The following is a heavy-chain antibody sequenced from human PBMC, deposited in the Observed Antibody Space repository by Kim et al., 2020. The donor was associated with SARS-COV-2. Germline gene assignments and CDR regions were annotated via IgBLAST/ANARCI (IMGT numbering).Heavy chain of an antibody. CDR2: SNK. CDR3: ARAPGSQFDY. J-gene: IGHJ4*02. V-gene: IGHV3-30*01. Sequence: SNKYYAASVKGRFNISRDNSKNTLYLQMNSLRAEDTAVYYCARAPGSQFDYWGQGTLVTVSS.